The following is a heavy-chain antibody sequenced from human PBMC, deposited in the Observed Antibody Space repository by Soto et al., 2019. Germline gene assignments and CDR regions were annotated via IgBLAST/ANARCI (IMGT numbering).Heavy chain of an antibody. CDR2: ISSSGSGI. Sequence: LRLSCAASGLTFSDYYMTWIRQAPGKGLEWVSYISSSGSGIYYPDSVKGRFTISRDNAKKSLYLQMSSLRAEDTAVYYCARAYSDAFDIWGQGTMVTVSS. CDR3: ARAYSDAFDI. CDR1: GLTFSDYY. J-gene: IGHJ3*02. D-gene: IGHD2-15*01. V-gene: IGHV3-11*01.